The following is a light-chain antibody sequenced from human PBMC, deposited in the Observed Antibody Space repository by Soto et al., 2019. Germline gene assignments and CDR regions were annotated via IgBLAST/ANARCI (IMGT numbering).Light chain of an antibody. J-gene: IGLJ3*02. V-gene: IGLV1-44*01. CDR2: HND. CDR1: GSNIGGNT. CDR3: AVWDDSLNGPV. Sequence: QSVLTQPPSASGTPGQSVTVSCSGSGSNIGGNTVNWYQQVPGAAPKLLIYHNDRRPSGVPDRFSGFKAGTSASLGISGLQSADEADYYCAVWDDSLNGPVFGGGTKVTVL.